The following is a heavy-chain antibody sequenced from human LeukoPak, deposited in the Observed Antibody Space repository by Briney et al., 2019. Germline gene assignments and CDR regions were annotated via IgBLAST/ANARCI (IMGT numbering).Heavy chain of an antibody. CDR1: GYTFTSYG. J-gene: IGHJ4*02. D-gene: IGHD2-2*01. CDR3: ARAGAPLVVPAANFDY. V-gene: IGHV1-18*04. Sequence: ASVKVSCKASGYTFTSYGISRVRQAPGQGLEWMGWISAYNGNTNYAQKLQGRVTMTTDTSTSTAYMELRSLRSDDTAVYYCARAGAPLVVPAANFDYWGQGTLVTVSS. CDR2: ISAYNGNT.